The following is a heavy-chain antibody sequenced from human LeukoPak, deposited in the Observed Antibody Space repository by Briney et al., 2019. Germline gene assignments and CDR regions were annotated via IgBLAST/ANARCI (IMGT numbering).Heavy chain of an antibody. Sequence: GGSLRLSCAASGFTFSSYAMGWVRQAPGKGLEWVSAITGSGGSTYYADSVKGRFTISRDNSENTLYLQMNSLRAEDTAVYYCAEVHSSGWCFDYWGQGTLVTVSS. CDR3: AEVHSSGWCFDY. CDR1: GFTFSSYA. J-gene: IGHJ4*02. CDR2: ITGSGGST. V-gene: IGHV3-23*01. D-gene: IGHD6-19*01.